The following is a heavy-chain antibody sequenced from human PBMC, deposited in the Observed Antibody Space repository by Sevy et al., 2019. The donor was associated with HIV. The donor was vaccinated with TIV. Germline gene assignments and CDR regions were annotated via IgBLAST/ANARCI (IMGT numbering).Heavy chain of an antibody. CDR2: ISWNSRNI. CDR3: AKDINRGCDGVNCYSYYYYFYGLDV. D-gene: IGHD2-21*01. V-gene: IGHV3-9*01. Sequence: GGSLRLSCAASGFPFNDHAMHWVRQVPGKGLEWVSGISWNSRNIGYADSVKGRVTISRENARHFVYLEMNSLRPEDTAFYYCAKDINRGCDGVNCYSYYYYFYGLDVWGQGTTVTFSS. CDR1: GFPFNDHA. J-gene: IGHJ6*02.